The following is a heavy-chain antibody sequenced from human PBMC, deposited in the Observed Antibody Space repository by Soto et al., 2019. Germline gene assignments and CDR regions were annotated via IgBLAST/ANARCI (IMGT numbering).Heavy chain of an antibody. V-gene: IGHV1-69*01. Sequence: QVQLVQSGAEVKKPGSSVKVSCKASGGTFSSYAISWVRQAPGQGLEWMGGIIPIFGTANYAQKFQGRVTITADESTSTAYMELSRLRSEDTAVYYCASPAHIVGATGYYQHWGQGTLVTVSS. CDR2: IIPIFGTA. CDR1: GGTFSSYA. CDR3: ASPAHIVGATGYYQH. D-gene: IGHD1-26*01. J-gene: IGHJ1*01.